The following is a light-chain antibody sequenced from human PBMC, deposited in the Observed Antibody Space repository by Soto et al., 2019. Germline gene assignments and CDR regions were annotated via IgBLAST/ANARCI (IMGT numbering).Light chain of an antibody. CDR2: DTS. V-gene: IGKV3-11*01. Sequence: EIVLTQSPATLSLSTGERATLSCRASQSVGSYLAWHQQKPGQAPRLLIYDTSNRATGVPPRFSGSGSGTDFTLTISSLKPEDCAVYYCQQRNNWPLTFGGGTKVEIK. CDR1: QSVGSY. CDR3: QQRNNWPLT. J-gene: IGKJ4*01.